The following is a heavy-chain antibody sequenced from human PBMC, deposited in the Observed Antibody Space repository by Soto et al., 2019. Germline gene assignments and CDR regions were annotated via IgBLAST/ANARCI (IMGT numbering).Heavy chain of an antibody. D-gene: IGHD3-10*01. Sequence: QVQLVESGGGVVQPGRSLRLSCAASGFTFSSYGMHWVRQAPGKGLEWVAVIWYDGSNKYYADSVKGRFTISRDNSKNTLYLQMNSLRADDTAVYYCERDITMVRGVIARYYYGMDVWGQGNTVTVSS. CDR1: GFTFSSYG. J-gene: IGHJ6*02. CDR3: ERDITMVRGVIARYYYGMDV. CDR2: IWYDGSNK. V-gene: IGHV3-33*01.